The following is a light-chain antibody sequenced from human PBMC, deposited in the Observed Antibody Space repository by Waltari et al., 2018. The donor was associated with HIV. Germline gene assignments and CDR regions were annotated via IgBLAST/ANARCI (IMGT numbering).Light chain of an antibody. J-gene: IGLJ2*01. CDR1: SSDVGSYYL. Sequence: QSALTQPASVSGSPGQSITISCTGTSSDVGSYYLVSWYQPHPGKAPNLMIYEVSKRPSGVSNRFSGSKSGNTASRTISGLQAEDEADYYCCSYAGRSTFVVFGGGTKLTVL. CDR3: CSYAGRSTFVV. CDR2: EVS. V-gene: IGLV2-23*02.